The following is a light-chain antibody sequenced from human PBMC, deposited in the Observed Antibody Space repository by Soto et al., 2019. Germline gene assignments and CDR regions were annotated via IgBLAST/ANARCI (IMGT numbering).Light chain of an antibody. CDR2: GAS. Sequence: EIVLTQSPGTLSLSPGERATLSCRASQSVSSSYFAWYQQKPGQAPRLLLYGASSRATGIPDRFSGSGSWTDFTLTISRLEPEDFAVYSCPQYGSSPTFGQGTRLEIK. V-gene: IGKV3-20*01. J-gene: IGKJ5*01. CDR3: PQYGSSPT. CDR1: QSVSSSY.